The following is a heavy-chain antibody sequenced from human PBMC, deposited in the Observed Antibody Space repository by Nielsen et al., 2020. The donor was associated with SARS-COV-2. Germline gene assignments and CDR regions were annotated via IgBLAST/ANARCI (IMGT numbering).Heavy chain of an antibody. V-gene: IGHV3-9*01. J-gene: IGHJ5*02. CDR3: AAYSSGWSNNWFDP. CDR1: GFTFDDYA. Sequence: GGSLRLSCAASGFTFDDYAMRWVRQAPGKGLEWVSGISWNSGSIGYADSVKGRFTISRDNAKNSLYLQMNSLRAEDTALYYCAAYSSGWSNNWFDPWGQGTLVTVSS. CDR2: ISWNSGSI. D-gene: IGHD6-19*01.